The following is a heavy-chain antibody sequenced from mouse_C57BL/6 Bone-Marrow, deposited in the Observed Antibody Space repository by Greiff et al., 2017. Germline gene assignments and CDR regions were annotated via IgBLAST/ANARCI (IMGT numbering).Heavy chain of an antibody. D-gene: IGHD2-5*01. CDR1: GYTFTSYW. J-gene: IGHJ3*01. CDR2: IDPSDSYT. V-gene: IGHV1-59*01. CDR3: ARKDYSNYEFAY. Sequence: QVQLQPGAELVRPGTSVKLSCKASGYTFTSYWMHWVKQRPGQGLEWIGVIDPSDSYTNYNQKFKGKATLTVDTSSSTAYMQLSSLTSEDSAVYYCARKDYSNYEFAYWGQGTLVTVSA.